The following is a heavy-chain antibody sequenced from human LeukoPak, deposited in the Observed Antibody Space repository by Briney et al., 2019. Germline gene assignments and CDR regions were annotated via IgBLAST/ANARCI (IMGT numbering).Heavy chain of an antibody. V-gene: IGHV4-61*02. CDR3: AREREGPYGYLDY. J-gene: IGHJ4*02. CDR2: IYISGST. D-gene: IGHD4-17*01. CDR1: GGSISSGSYY. Sequence: SETLSLTCTVSGGSISSGSYYWSWIRQPAGKGLEWIARIYISGSTNCNPSLKSRVTISVDTSKNQFSLKLSSVTAADTAVYYCAREREGPYGYLDYWGQGTLVTVSS.